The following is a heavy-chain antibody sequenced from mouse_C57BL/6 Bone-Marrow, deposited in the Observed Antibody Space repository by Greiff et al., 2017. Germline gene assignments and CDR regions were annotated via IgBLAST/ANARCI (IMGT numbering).Heavy chain of an antibody. CDR1: GYTFTDYE. Sequence: VKLMESGAELVRPGASVTLSCKASGYTFTDYEMHWVKQTPVHGLEWIGAIDPETGGTAYNQKFKGKAILTADKSSSTAYMELRSLTSEDSAVYYCTRDDGYYVGFAYWGQGTLVTVSA. V-gene: IGHV1-15*01. J-gene: IGHJ3*01. CDR3: TRDDGYYVGFAY. D-gene: IGHD2-3*01. CDR2: IDPETGGT.